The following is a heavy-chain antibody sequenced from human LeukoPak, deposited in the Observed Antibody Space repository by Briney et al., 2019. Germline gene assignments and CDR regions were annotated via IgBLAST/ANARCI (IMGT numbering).Heavy chain of an antibody. D-gene: IGHD3-22*01. CDR2: IYNTVDV. V-gene: IGHV4-59*01. CDR3: ARSRNYDSTGYYPTYYFDS. CDR1: GGSIIGSY. Sequence: SETLSLTCTVSGGSIIGSYWTWIRQSPGGGLEYIGYIYNTVDVNYSPSLKSRVTISIDMSRSQFSLRLKSVTAADTAIYYCARSRNYDSTGYYPTYYFDSWGQGALVTVSS. J-gene: IGHJ4*02.